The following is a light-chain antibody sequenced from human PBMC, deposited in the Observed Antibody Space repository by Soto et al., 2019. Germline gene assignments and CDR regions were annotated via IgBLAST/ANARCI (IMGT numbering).Light chain of an antibody. J-gene: IGKJ1*01. CDR1: QSVGSSY. CDR2: ATS. CDR3: HQFDSSLT. Sequence: EIVLTQSPGTLSLSPGERATLSCRASQSVGSSYLAWYQQKPGQAPRLLMYATSSRATGIPDRFSGSGSGTDFPLTISRLEPEDFAVYYCHQFDSSLTFGQGTREEIK. V-gene: IGKV3-20*01.